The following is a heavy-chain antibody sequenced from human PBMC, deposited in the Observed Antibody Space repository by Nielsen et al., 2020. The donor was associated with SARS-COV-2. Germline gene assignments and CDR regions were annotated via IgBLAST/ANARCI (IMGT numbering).Heavy chain of an antibody. V-gene: IGHV4-34*09. J-gene: IGHJ3*02. CDR1: GGSFSGYY. CDR3: ARAPRGITIFGVVTSGAFDI. CDR2: INHSGST. Sequence: SCAVYGGSFSGYYWSWIRQPPGKGLEWIGEINHSGSTYYNPSLKSRVTISVDTSKNQFSLKLSSVTAADTAVYYCARAPRGITIFGVVTSGAFDIWGQGTMVTVSS. D-gene: IGHD3-3*01.